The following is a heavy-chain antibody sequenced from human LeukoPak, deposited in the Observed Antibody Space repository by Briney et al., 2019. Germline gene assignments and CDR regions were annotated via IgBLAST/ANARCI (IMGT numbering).Heavy chain of an antibody. J-gene: IGHJ6*02. CDR1: GGSVSSGSYY. D-gene: IGHD2-2*01. CDR3: ARDRDCSSTSCWTDLGGYYYYYGMDV. CDR2: IYYSGST. V-gene: IGHV4-61*01. Sequence: SETLSLTCTVSGGSVSSGSYYWSWIRQPPRKGLEWIGYIYYSGSTNYNPSLKSRVTISVDTSKNQFSLKLSSVSAADTAVYYCARDRDCSSTSCWTDLGGYYYYYGMDVWGQGTTVTVSS.